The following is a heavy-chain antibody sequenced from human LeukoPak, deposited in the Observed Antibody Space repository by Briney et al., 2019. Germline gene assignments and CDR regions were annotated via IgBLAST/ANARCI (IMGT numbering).Heavy chain of an antibody. Sequence: GASVTVSCKASGGTFINYSLSWVRQAPGQGLEWMGKIIPFLGIENYAQKFQGRVTMTADKSTNTAYMELHSLTSDDTAVYYCATVPSDYGDDGLAGTDSEYFPQWGQGTQVTVSS. J-gene: IGHJ1*01. V-gene: IGHV1-69*04. CDR1: GGTFINYS. D-gene: IGHD4-17*01. CDR3: ATVPSDYGDDGLAGTDSEYFPQ. CDR2: IIPFLGIE.